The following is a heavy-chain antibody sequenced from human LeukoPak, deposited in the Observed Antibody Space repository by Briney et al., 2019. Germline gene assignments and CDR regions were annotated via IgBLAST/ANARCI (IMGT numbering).Heavy chain of an antibody. V-gene: IGHV3-30*18. CDR1: GFTFSSYG. D-gene: IGHD5-24*01. J-gene: IGHJ4*02. CDR3: AKKWSRRDGYNVDY. CDR2: LSYDGSNK. Sequence: GVSLRLSCAASGFTFSSYGMHWVRQAPGKGLEWVAVLSYDGSNKYYADSVKGRFTISRDNSKNTLYLQMNSLRAEDMAVYYCAKKWSRRDGYNVDYWGQGTLVTVSS.